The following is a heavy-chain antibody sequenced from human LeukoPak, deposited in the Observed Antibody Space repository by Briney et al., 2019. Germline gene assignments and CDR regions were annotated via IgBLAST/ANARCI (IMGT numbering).Heavy chain of an antibody. CDR2: INPSSGGT. CDR1: GYTFINYY. V-gene: IGHV1-46*01. CDR3: ARDPSYCGGDCYAFDI. D-gene: IGHD2-21*02. J-gene: IGHJ3*02. Sequence: ASVKVSCKASGYTFINYYLHWVRLAPGQGLEWMGIINPSSGGTSYAQKFQGRVTMTRATSTSTVYMELSSLRPEDTAVYYCARDPSYCGGDCYAFDIWGQGTMVTVSS.